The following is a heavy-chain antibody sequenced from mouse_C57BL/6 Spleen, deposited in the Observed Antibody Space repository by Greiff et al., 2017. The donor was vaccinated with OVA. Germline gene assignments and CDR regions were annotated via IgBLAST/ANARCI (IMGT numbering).Heavy chain of an antibody. CDR1: GYTFTSYW. J-gene: IGHJ2*01. V-gene: IGHV1-55*01. CDR2: IYPGSGST. D-gene: IGHD2-4*01. CDR3: ASPYDYQYYFDY. Sequence: VKLQQPGAELVKPGASVKMSCKASGYTFTSYWITWVKQRPGQGLEWIGDIYPGSGSTNYNEKFKSKAPLTVDTSSSTAYMQLSSLTSEDSAVDYCASPYDYQYYFDYWGQGTTLTVSS.